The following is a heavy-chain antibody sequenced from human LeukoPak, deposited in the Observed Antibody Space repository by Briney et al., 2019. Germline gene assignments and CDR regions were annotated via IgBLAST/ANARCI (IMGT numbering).Heavy chain of an antibody. Sequence: SVKVSCKASGGTFSSYTISWVRQAPGQGLGWMGRIIPILGIANYAQKFQGRVTITADKSTSTAYMELSSLRSEDTAVYYCADHYYDSSGYYEYFDYWGQGTLVTVSS. CDR1: GGTFSSYT. CDR3: ADHYYDSSGYYEYFDY. J-gene: IGHJ4*02. V-gene: IGHV1-69*02. D-gene: IGHD3-22*01. CDR2: IIPILGIA.